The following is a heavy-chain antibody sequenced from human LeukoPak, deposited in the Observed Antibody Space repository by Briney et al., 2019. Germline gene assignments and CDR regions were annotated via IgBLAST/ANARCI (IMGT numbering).Heavy chain of an antibody. D-gene: IGHD2-2*01. CDR2: ISSSSSYI. CDR1: GFTFSSYS. Sequence: GGSLRLSCAASGFTFSSYSMNWVRQAPGKGLEWVSSISSSSSYIYYADSVKGRFTISRDNAKNSLYLQMNSLRAEDTAVYYCAKKKSVSDIVVVDGAFDIWGQGTMVTVSS. CDR3: AKKKSVSDIVVVDGAFDI. V-gene: IGHV3-21*04. J-gene: IGHJ3*02.